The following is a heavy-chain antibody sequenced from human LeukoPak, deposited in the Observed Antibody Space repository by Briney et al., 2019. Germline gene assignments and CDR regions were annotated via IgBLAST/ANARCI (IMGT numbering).Heavy chain of an antibody. CDR2: IKSKTDGGTT. J-gene: IGHJ4*02. V-gene: IGHV3-15*01. CDR1: GFTFSNAW. Sequence: GGSLRLSWAASGFTFSNAWMSWVRQAPGKGLEWVGRIKSKTDGGTTDYAAPVKGRFTISRDDSKNTLYLQMNSLKTEDTAVYYCTTAGHSGSYWVDYWGQGTLVTVSS. D-gene: IGHD1-26*01. CDR3: TTAGHSGSYWVDY.